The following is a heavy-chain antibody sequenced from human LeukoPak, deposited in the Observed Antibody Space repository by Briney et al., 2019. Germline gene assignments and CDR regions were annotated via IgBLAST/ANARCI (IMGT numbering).Heavy chain of an antibody. CDR3: AKMGGQELHNYYVAV. CDR2: ISGSDGST. Sequence: GGSLTLSCAASGFTFSYYAMNWVRQAPGKGLEWVSAISGSDGSTYYADSVKGRFAISRDNSNNTLYLQMNSLRAEDTAVYYCAKMGGQELHNYYVAVCGKGTTVAVSS. D-gene: IGHD1-26*01. J-gene: IGHJ6*03. CDR1: GFTFSYYA. V-gene: IGHV3-23*01.